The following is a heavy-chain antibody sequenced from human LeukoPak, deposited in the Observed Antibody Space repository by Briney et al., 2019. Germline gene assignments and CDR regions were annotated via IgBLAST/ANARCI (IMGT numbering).Heavy chain of an antibody. V-gene: IGHV4-59*01. CDR2: IYYSGST. CDR1: GGSISSYY. CDR3: ARTRTGTKYYYYMDV. Sequence: SETLSLTCTVSGGSISSYYWSWIRQPPGKGLEWIGYIYYSGSTNYNPSLKSRVTISVDTSKNQFSLKLSSVTAADTAVYYCARTRTGTKYYYYMDVWGKGTTVTVSS. D-gene: IGHD2-8*02. J-gene: IGHJ6*03.